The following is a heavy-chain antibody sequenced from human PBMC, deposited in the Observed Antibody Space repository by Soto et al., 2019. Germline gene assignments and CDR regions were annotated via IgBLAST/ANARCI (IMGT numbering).Heavy chain of an antibody. CDR3: ARVIWSITMVRGVIISWGYYFDY. CDR1: GGSISSGGYY. D-gene: IGHD3-10*01. J-gene: IGHJ4*02. CDR2: IYYSGST. V-gene: IGHV4-31*03. Sequence: QVQLQESGPGLVKPSQTLSLTCTVSGGSISSGGYYWSWIRQHPGKGLEWIGYIYYSGSTYYNPSLKSRVTISVDPSKNQFSLKLSSVTAADTAVYYCARVIWSITMVRGVIISWGYYFDYWGQGTLVTVSS.